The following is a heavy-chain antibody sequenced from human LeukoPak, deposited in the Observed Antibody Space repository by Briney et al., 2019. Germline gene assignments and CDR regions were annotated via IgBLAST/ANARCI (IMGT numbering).Heavy chain of an antibody. Sequence: ASVKVSCKASGYTFTSYGISWVRQAPGQGLEWKGWISAYNGNTNYAQKLQGRVTMTTDTSTSTAYMELRSLRSDDTAVYYCAREGNKDYYGSGSGNYYYYYMDVWGKGTTVTVSS. J-gene: IGHJ6*03. CDR1: GYTFTSYG. CDR3: AREGNKDYYGSGSGNYYYYYMDV. V-gene: IGHV1-18*01. D-gene: IGHD3-10*01. CDR2: ISAYNGNT.